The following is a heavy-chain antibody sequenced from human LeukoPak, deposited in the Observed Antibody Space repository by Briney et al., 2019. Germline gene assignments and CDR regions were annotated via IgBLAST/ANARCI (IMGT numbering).Heavy chain of an antibody. CDR2: ISFIVINI. V-gene: IGHV3-30*02. J-gene: IGHJ4*02. CDR3: AKDRSSYNFLTCYQDY. D-gene: IGHD3-9*01. Sequence: GGSLRLSCGVYGFTFSRYGMRWVGQAPGKGPEWVALISFIVINIDYVASLKRRFSVSRDNSTNTLYLQMFSLRPEDTGVYFCAKDRSSYNFLTCYQDYWGQGTLVTVSS. CDR1: GFTFSRYG.